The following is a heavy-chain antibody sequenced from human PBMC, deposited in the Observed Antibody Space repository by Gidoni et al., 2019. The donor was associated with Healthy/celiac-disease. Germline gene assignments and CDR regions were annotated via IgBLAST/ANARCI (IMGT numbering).Heavy chain of an antibody. V-gene: IGHV3-23*01. CDR2: ICGSGVST. CDR1: GFIFSSYA. J-gene: IGHJ3*02. CDR3: AKFGRAVAGLRAFDI. Sequence: EVQLLESGGGLVQPGGFLRLSCAASGFIFSSYAMSWVRQAPGKGLEWVSSICGSGVSTYYAASVKGRFTISRDNSKNTLYLQMNSLRAEDTAVYYCAKFGRAVAGLRAFDIWGQGTMVTVSS. D-gene: IGHD6-19*01.